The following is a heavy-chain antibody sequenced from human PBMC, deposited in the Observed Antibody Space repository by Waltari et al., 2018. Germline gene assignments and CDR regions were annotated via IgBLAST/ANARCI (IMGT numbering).Heavy chain of an antibody. D-gene: IGHD1-26*01. CDR3: AKIEWELRLLSTDAFDI. V-gene: IGHV3-23*04. CDR1: GFTFSSYA. J-gene: IGHJ3*02. CDR2: ISGSGGST. Sequence: EVQLVESGGGLVQPGGSLRLSCAASGFTFSSYAMSWVRQAPGKGLGWVSAISGSGGSTYYADSVKGRFTISRDNSKNTLYLQMNSLRAEDTAVYYCAKIEWELRLLSTDAFDIWGQGTMVTVSS.